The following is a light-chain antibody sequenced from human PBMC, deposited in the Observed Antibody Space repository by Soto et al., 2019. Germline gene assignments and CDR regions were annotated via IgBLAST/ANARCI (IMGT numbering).Light chain of an antibody. CDR2: YNN. J-gene: IGLJ2*01. V-gene: IGLV1-44*01. Sequence: QSVLTQPPSTSGTPGQRVTISCSGASSNIGSNTVNSYQHLPGTAPKLLIYYNNQSPSGVPDRFSGSRSGTSASLAITGLQSGDDAYYYCASWDDSLNGVVFGGGTKVTVL. CDR1: SSNIGSNT. CDR3: ASWDDSLNGVV.